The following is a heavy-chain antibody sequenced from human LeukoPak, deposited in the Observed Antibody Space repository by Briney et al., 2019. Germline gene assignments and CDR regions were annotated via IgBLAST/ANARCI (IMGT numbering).Heavy chain of an antibody. J-gene: IGHJ4*02. D-gene: IGHD6-13*01. V-gene: IGHV3-7*01. Sequence: PGGSLRLSCAASGFTFSSYWMSWVRQAPGKGLEWVANIKQDGSEKYYADSVKGRFTISRDNSKNTLYLQMNSLRAEDTAVYYCAKVPYGRSSWYTYFDYWGQGTLVTVSS. CDR2: IKQDGSEK. CDR1: GFTFSSYW. CDR3: AKVPYGRSSWYTYFDY.